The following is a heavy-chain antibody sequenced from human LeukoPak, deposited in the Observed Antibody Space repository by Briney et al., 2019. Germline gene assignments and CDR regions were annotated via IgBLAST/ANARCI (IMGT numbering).Heavy chain of an antibody. CDR1: GGSFSGYY. CDR2: INHSGST. J-gene: IGHJ4*02. V-gene: IGHV4-34*01. CDR3: AGSGYSGYDLNY. D-gene: IGHD5-12*01. Sequence: SETLSLTCAVYGGSFSGYYWSWIRQPPGKGLEWIGEINHSGSTNYNPSLKSRVSISVDTSKNQFSLKLSSVTAADTAVYYCAGSGYSGYDLNYWGQGTLVTVSS.